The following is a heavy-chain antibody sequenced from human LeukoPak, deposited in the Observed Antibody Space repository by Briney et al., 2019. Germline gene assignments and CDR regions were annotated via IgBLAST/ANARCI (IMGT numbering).Heavy chain of an antibody. CDR1: GLTFGSYW. D-gene: IGHD5-12*01. CDR2: IKQDGSEK. CDR3: ATYSGYGHFDY. J-gene: IGHJ4*02. Sequence: GGSLRLSCAASGLTFGSYWMNWVRQAPGKGLEWVANIKQDGSEKYYVDSVKGRFTISRDNAKNSLYLQMNSLRAEDTAVYYCATYSGYGHFDYWGQGTLVTVSS. V-gene: IGHV3-7*01.